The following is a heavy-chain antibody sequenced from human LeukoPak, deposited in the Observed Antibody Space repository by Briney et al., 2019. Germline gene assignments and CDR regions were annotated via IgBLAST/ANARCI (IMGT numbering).Heavy chain of an antibody. CDR1: GFTFSSYA. V-gene: IGHV3-23*01. J-gene: IGHJ3*02. CDR3: AREYNAAFDI. CDR2: ISGSGGST. D-gene: IGHD5-24*01. Sequence: PGGSLRLSCAASGFTFSSYAMSWVRQAPGKGLEWVSAISGSGGSTYYADSLKGRFTISRDNAKNSLSLQMNSLRAEDTAVYYCAREYNAAFDIWGQGTMATVSS.